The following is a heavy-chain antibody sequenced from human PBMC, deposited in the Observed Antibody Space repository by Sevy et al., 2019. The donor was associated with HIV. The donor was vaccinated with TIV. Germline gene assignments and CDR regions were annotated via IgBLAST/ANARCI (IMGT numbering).Heavy chain of an antibody. J-gene: IGHJ4*02. V-gene: IGHV3-33*01. CDR1: GFTFSSYG. CDR2: IWYDGSNK. Sequence: GGSLRLSCAASGFTFSSYGMHWVRQAPGKGLEWVAVIWYDGSNKYYADSVKGRFTISRDNSKNPLYLQMNSLRAEDTAVYYCAREIYYDSSGYYVHYFDYWGQGTLVTVSS. D-gene: IGHD3-22*01. CDR3: AREIYYDSSGYYVHYFDY.